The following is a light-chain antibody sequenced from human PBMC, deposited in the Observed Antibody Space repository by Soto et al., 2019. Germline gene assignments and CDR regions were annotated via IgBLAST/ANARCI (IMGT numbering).Light chain of an antibody. J-gene: IGKJ4*02. CDR2: DAS. Sequence: IQMTQSPSSVSASVGDRVTITCRASQSISSWLAWYQQKPGKAPKLLIYDASSLQSGVPSRFSGSGSGTDFTLTISSLQPEDFATYYCQHANSFPPTFGRGTQVDIK. CDR3: QHANSFPPT. CDR1: QSISSW. V-gene: IGKV1-12*01.